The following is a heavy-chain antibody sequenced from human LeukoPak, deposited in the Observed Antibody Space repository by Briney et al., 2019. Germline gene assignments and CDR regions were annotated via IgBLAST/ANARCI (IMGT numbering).Heavy chain of an antibody. CDR3: AKDSMRYCSSTSCLGRLDP. V-gene: IGHV3-30*18. Sequence: ERSLRLSCAASGFTFSSYGMHWVRQAPGKGLEWVAVISYDGSNKYYADSVKGRFTISRDNSKNTLYLQMNSLRAEDTAVYYCAKDSMRYCSSTSCLGRLDPWGQGTLVTVSS. CDR2: ISYDGSNK. D-gene: IGHD2-2*01. J-gene: IGHJ5*02. CDR1: GFTFSSYG.